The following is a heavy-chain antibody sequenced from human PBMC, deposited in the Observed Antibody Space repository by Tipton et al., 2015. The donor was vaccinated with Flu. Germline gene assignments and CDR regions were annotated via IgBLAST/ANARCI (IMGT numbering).Heavy chain of an antibody. CDR2: IWNDGSDK. CDR3: AKVTGYCSGGTCYSDPYNYYYYGMDV. Sequence: SLRLSCAASGFTFSNYGMHWVRQAPGKGLEWVAVIWNDGSDKYYLDSVKGRFTIARDNSKNTVHLQMNSLRVEDTAVYYCAKVTGYCSGGTCYSDPYNYYYYGMDVWGQGPRSPSP. CDR1: GFTFSNYG. D-gene: IGHD2-15*01. J-gene: IGHJ6*02. V-gene: IGHV3-30*18.